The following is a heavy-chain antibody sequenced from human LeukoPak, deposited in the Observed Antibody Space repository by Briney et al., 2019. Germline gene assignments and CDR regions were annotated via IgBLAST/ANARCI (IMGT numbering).Heavy chain of an antibody. V-gene: IGHV3-7*01. CDR2: IKEDGSEK. D-gene: IGHD3-22*01. J-gene: IGHJ4*02. CDR1: GFSFSSYW. Sequence: GGSLRLSCAASGFSFSSYWMSWVRQAPGKGREWAANIKEDGSEKNYVDSVKGRFTISRDNAKNSLYLQMNSLRAEDTAVYYCARKDSSPRTFDYWGQGTLVTVSS. CDR3: ARKDSSPRTFDY.